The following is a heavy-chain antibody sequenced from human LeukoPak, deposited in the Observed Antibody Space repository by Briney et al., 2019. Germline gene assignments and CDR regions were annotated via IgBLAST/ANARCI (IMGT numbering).Heavy chain of an antibody. Sequence: GGSLRLSCVASGFPFSSYWMTWVRQAPGKGLEWVASINHNGNVNYYVDSVKGRFTISRDNAKNSLYLQMSNLRAEDTAVYFCARGGGLDVWGQGATVTVSS. CDR3: ARGGGLDV. CDR1: GFPFSSYW. J-gene: IGHJ6*02. D-gene: IGHD3-16*01. CDR2: INHNGNVN. V-gene: IGHV3-7*03.